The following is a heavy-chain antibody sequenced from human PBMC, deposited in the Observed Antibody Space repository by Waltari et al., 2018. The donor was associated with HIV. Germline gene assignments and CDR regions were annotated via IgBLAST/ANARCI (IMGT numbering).Heavy chain of an antibody. V-gene: IGHV4-34*01. D-gene: IGHD3-22*01. CDR2: INHSGST. CDR1: GGSLRGYS. Sequence: QVQLQQWGAGLLKPSETLSLTCAVYGGSLRGYSWSWFRHPPGKGLEWIGEINHSGSTNYNPSLKRRVTISVDTSKNQFSLNLSSVTAADTAVYYCARERYNYDSSGYADFWGQGTLVTVSS. J-gene: IGHJ4*02. CDR3: ARERYNYDSSGYADF.